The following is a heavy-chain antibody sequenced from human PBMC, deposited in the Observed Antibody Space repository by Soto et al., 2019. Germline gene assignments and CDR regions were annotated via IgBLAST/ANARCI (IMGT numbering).Heavy chain of an antibody. J-gene: IGHJ4*02. D-gene: IGHD2-2*01. CDR1: GYTFTSYG. CDR3: ATILKRGVCSSTSCYREYYFDY. V-gene: IGHV1-18*01. CDR2: ISAYNGNT. Sequence: ASVKVSCKASGYTFTSYGISWVRQAPGQGLEWMGWISAYNGNTNYAQKLQGRVTMTTDTSTNTAYMELRSLRSEDTAVYYCATILKRGVCSSTSCYREYYFDYWGQGTLVTVSS.